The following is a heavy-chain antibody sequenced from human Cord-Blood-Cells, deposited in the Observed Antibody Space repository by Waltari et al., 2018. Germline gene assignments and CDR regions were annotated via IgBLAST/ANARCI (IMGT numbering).Heavy chain of an antibody. CDR1: GGSISSYY. CDR2: IYYRGST. D-gene: IGHD3-10*01. Sequence: QVQLQESGPGLVKPSETLSLTCTASGGSISSYYWSWIRQPPGKGLEWIGYIYYRGSTIDNTALESRVTISVDTSKTPFSLKRSSVTAADTAVYYCARHVGGSVSPYFDYWGQGTLVTVSS. V-gene: IGHV4-59*08. J-gene: IGHJ4*02. CDR3: ARHVGGSVSPYFDY.